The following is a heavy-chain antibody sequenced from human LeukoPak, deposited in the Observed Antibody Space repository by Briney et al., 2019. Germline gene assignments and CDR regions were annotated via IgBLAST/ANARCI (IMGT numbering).Heavy chain of an antibody. CDR1: GGSFSGYY. CDR2: INHSGST. V-gene: IGHV4-34*01. D-gene: IGHD2-2*01. Sequence: SSETLSLTCAVYGGSFSGYYWSWIRQPPGKGLEWIGEINHSGSTNYNPSLKSRVTISVDTSKNQFSLKLSSVTAADTAVYYCARPLKVPAAVPVFDPWGQGTLVTVSS. CDR3: ARPLKVPAAVPVFDP. J-gene: IGHJ5*02.